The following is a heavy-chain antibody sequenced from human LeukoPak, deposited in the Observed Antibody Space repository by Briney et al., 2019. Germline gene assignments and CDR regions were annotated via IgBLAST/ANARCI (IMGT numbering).Heavy chain of an antibody. Sequence: SETLSLTCAVYGGSFSGYYWSWIRQPPGKGLEWIGEINHSGSTNYNPSLKGRVTISVDTSKNQFSLKLSSVTAADTAVYYGARVGQQLVYWYFDLWGRGTLVTVSS. CDR2: INHSGST. CDR1: GGSFSGYY. CDR3: ARVGQQLVYWYFDL. J-gene: IGHJ2*01. D-gene: IGHD6-6*01. V-gene: IGHV4-34*01.